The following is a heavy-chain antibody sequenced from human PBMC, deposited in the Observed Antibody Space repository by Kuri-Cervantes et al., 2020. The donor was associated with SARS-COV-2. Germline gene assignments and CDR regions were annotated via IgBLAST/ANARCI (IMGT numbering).Heavy chain of an antibody. CDR3: ARLKRGSNWFDP. J-gene: IGHJ5*02. V-gene: IGHV4-39*01. CDR2: IYYSGST. CDR1: GGSISSSSYY. D-gene: IGHD2-15*01. Sequence: SETLSLTCTVSGGSISSSSYYWGWIRQPPGKGLEWIGSIYYSGSTYYNPPLKSRVTISVDTSKNQFSLKLSSVTAADTAVYYCARLKRGSNWFDPWGQGTLVTVSS.